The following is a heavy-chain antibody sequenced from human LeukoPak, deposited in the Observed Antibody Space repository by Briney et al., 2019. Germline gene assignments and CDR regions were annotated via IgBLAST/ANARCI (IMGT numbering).Heavy chain of an antibody. Sequence: SETLSLTCTVSGGSISSSSYYWGWIRQPPGKGLEWIGSIHCSGSTYYNPSLKSRVTISVDTSKNQFSLKLSSVTAADTAVYYCAREDYNWFDPWGQGTLVTVSS. V-gene: IGHV4-39*07. CDR2: IHCSGST. CDR3: AREDYNWFDP. CDR1: GGSISSSSYY. J-gene: IGHJ5*02.